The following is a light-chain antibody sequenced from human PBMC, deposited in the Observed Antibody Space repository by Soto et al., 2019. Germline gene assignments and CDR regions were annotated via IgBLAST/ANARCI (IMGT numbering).Light chain of an antibody. CDR3: QQRSNWPIT. J-gene: IGKJ5*01. V-gene: IGKV3-11*01. CDR1: QSVSTY. CDR2: DAS. Sequence: EIVLTQSPATLSLSPGESVTLSCRTSQSVSTYFAWYQQKPGRAPRPLIYDASNRATGIPARFIGSGSGTDFTLTISSLEPEDFAVYYCQQRSNWPITFGQGTRLEIK.